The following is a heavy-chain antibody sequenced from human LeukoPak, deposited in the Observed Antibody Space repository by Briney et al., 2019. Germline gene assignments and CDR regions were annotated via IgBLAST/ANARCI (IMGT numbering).Heavy chain of an antibody. D-gene: IGHD3-10*01. Sequence: ASVKVSCKASGYTFTSYGISWVRQAPGQGLEWMGWNSAYNGNTNYAQKLQGRVTMTTDTSTSTAYMELRSLRSDDTAVYYCARVIGSPPYYYYYYMDVRGKGTTVTVSS. CDR3: ARVIGSPPYYYYYYMDV. CDR1: GYTFTSYG. V-gene: IGHV1-18*01. CDR2: NSAYNGNT. J-gene: IGHJ6*03.